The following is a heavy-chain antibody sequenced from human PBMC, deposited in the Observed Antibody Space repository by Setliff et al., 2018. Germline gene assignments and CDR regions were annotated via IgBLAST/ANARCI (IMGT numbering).Heavy chain of an antibody. D-gene: IGHD3-22*01. V-gene: IGHV1-58*02. CDR2: IVVGSGNT. CDR3: AADTSYDSSGSSYYYYMDV. Sequence: SVKVSCKASGFTFTSSAMQWVRRARGQRLEWIGWIVVGSGNTNYAQKFQERVTITRDMSTSTAYMELSSLRSEDTAVYYCAADTSYDSSGSSYYYYMDVWGKGTTVTVSS. CDR1: GFTFTSSA. J-gene: IGHJ6*03.